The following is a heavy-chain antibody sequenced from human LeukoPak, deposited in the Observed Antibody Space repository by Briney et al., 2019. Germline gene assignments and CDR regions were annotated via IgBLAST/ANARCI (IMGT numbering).Heavy chain of an antibody. CDR2: IIPIFGTA. D-gene: IGHD4-17*01. V-gene: IGHV1-69*06. CDR1: GGTFSSYA. Sequence: GSSVNVSCKASGGTFSSYAISWVRQAPGQGLEWMGGIIPIFGTANYAQKFQGRVTITADKSTSTAYMELSSLRSEDTAVYYCARGPYGDSYWYFDLWGRGTLVTVSS. CDR3: ARGPYGDSYWYFDL. J-gene: IGHJ2*01.